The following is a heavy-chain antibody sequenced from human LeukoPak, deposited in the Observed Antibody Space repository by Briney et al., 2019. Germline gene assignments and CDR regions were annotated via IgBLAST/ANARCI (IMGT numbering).Heavy chain of an antibody. J-gene: IGHJ5*02. D-gene: IGHD1-1*01. Sequence: GRSLRLSCVASGFTFSSYWMSWVRQAPGKGLEWVANIKQDGSEKYYVDSVKGRFTISRDNAKNSLYLQMNSLRAEDTAVYYCAREPGTTGTTLWFDPWGQGTLVTVSS. V-gene: IGHV3-7*01. CDR2: IKQDGSEK. CDR3: AREPGTTGTTLWFDP. CDR1: GFTFSSYW.